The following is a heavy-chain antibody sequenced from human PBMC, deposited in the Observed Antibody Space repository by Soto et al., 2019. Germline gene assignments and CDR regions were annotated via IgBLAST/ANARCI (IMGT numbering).Heavy chain of an antibody. CDR2: ISGSGGST. D-gene: IGHD2-2*01. Sequence: GGSLRLSCAASGFTFSSYAMSWVRQAPGKGLEWVSAISGSGGSTYYADSVKGRFTISRDNSKNTLYLQMNSLRAEDTAVYYCAKDKIVVSPPAIDYWGKGTLVPVSP. J-gene: IGHJ4*02. V-gene: IGHV3-23*01. CDR1: GFTFSSYA. CDR3: AKDKIVVSPPAIDY.